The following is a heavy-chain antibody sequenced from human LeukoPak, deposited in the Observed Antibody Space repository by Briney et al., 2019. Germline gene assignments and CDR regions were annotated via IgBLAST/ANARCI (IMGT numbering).Heavy chain of an antibody. CDR3: ARSIAAAGTGVWIDY. Sequence: TSETLSLTCAVYGGSFSGYYWSWIRQPPGKGLEWIGEINHSGSTNYNPSLKSRVTLSVDTSKNQFSLKLSSVTAADTAVYYCARSIAAAGTGVWIDYWGQGTLVTVSS. CDR2: INHSGST. D-gene: IGHD6-13*01. CDR1: GGSFSGYY. V-gene: IGHV4-34*01. J-gene: IGHJ4*02.